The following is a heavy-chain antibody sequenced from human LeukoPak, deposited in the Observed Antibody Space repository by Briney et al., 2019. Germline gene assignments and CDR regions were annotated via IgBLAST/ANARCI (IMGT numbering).Heavy chain of an antibody. J-gene: IGHJ4*02. D-gene: IGHD2-21*02. Sequence: SETLSLTCTVSGGSNSSSSYYWGWIRQPPGKGLEWIGSIYYSGSTYYNPSLKSRVTISVDTSKNQFSLKLSSVTAADTAVYYCARQHIVVVTARFGFDYWGQGTLVTVSS. CDR3: ARQHIVVVTARFGFDY. CDR2: IYYSGST. CDR1: GGSNSSSSYY. V-gene: IGHV4-39*01.